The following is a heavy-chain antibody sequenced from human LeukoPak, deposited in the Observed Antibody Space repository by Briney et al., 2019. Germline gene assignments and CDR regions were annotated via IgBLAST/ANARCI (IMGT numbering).Heavy chain of an antibody. D-gene: IGHD1-1*01. V-gene: IGHV1-2*02. CDR3: ARRGDWNHHDF. CDR1: GYTFTDYY. CDR2: INPKSGGT. Sequence: ASVKVSCKASGYTFTDYYMHWVRQAPRQGREWMGWINPKSGGTNYAQKFQGGVTMTRDTAKSTAYMELGSLRYDDTAVYYCARRGDWNHHDFWGQGTLVTVSS. J-gene: IGHJ4*02.